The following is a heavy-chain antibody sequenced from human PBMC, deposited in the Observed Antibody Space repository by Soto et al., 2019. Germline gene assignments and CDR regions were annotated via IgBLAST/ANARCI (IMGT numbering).Heavy chain of an antibody. Sequence: SETLSLTCAVSGGSIISCGYSWSWIRQPPGKGLEWIGYIYHSGSTYYNPSLKSRVTISVDRSKNQFSLKLSSVTAADTAVYYCARDRPIRDSGSPSIDPWGQGIQVTVSS. D-gene: IGHD3-10*01. CDR2: IYHSGST. J-gene: IGHJ5*02. CDR3: ARDRPIRDSGSPSIDP. V-gene: IGHV4-30-2*01. CDR1: GGSIISCGYS.